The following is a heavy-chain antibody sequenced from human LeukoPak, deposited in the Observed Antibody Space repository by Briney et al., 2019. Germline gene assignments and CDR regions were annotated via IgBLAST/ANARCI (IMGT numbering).Heavy chain of an antibody. J-gene: IGHJ4*02. V-gene: IGHV1-18*01. CDR1: GYSFARYG. CDR3: AWTSYEKLIVFDY. D-gene: IGHD2-21*01. CDR2: ISTSNGNT. Sequence: ASVKVSCKASGYSFARYGFTWVRQAPGQGLEWLGWISTSNGNTKYVQKLQGRVTMTIDTSTSTAYMELGSLRYDDTAVYYCAWTSYEKLIVFDYWGQGTLLTVSS.